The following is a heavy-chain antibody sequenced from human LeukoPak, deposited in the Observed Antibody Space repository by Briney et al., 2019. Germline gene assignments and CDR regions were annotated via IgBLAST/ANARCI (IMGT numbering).Heavy chain of an antibody. CDR3: ARVGYNWTTRDWSDP. CDR2: IYYSGST. V-gene: IGHV4-59*08. J-gene: IGHJ5*02. D-gene: IGHD1-20*01. CDR1: GGSISSYY. Sequence: SETLSLTCTVSGGSISSYYWSWIRQPPGKGLEWIGYIYYSGSTNYNPSLKSRVTISVDTSKNQFSLKLSSVTAADTAVYYCARVGYNWTTRDWSDPWGQGTLVTVSS.